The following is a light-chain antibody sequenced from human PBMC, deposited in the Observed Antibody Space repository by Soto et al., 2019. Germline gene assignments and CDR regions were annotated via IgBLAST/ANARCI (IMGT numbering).Light chain of an antibody. CDR1: QSVSSA. CDR2: GAS. J-gene: IGKJ1*01. V-gene: IGKV3-15*01. Sequence: EIVVTNGAAMLSESPGERATLSGRASQSVSSAGAWYQQRPGQTPMLLIYGASTRATGIPARFSGSGSGTEFTLTIHRLQAEDFALYYCHQYKTRPWTFGQGTKVDIK. CDR3: HQYKTRPWT.